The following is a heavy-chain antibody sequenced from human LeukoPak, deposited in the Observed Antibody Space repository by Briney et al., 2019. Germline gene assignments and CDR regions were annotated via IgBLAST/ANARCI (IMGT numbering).Heavy chain of an antibody. V-gene: IGHV1-2*02. CDR1: GYTFSYFY. CDR3: ARVRLADERAWAY. CDR2: ITLKSGDT. D-gene: IGHD3-3*02. Sequence: ASVKVSCKASGYTFSYFYIHWVRQAPGQGLEYVGWITLKSGDTYSPQRFQGRVTMTRDASISTAYMELSSLRSDDTAVYFCARVRLADERAWAYWGQGTLVTVSS. J-gene: IGHJ4*02.